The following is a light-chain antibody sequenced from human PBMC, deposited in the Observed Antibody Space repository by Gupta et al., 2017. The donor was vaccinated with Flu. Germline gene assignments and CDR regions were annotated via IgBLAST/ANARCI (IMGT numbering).Light chain of an antibody. V-gene: IGKV3-11*01. CDR3: QQRGTWPPYT. J-gene: IGKJ2*01. CDR2: DAS. CDR1: QSVSSY. Sequence: EIVLTQSPATLSLSPGERATFSCRASQSVSSYLSWYQQKPGQTPTLLIYDASNRATGIPARFSGSGAGTDVTITISSLEPEDFAVYYCQQRGTWPPYTFGQGTKLEIK.